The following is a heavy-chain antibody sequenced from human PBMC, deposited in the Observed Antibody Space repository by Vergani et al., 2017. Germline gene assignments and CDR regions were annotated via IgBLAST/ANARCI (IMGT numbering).Heavy chain of an antibody. D-gene: IGHD3-3*01. CDR3: ASPRGNDCWSGYQLDY. V-gene: IGHV1-46*01. Sequence: QVQLVQSGAEVKKPGASVTVSCKASGDTFISYYIHWVRQAPGQGLEWMGIFNPSGGSTSSAQKFQGRVTMTRDTSQSAVYMELSSLRSEDTAVYYCASPRGNDCWSGYQLDYWGQGTLVTVSS. CDR2: FNPSGGST. CDR1: GDTFISYY. J-gene: IGHJ4*02.